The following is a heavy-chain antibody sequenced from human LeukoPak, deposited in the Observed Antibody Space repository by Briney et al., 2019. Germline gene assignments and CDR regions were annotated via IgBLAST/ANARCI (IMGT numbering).Heavy chain of an antibody. CDR2: ISNSDGNT. Sequence: GGSLRLSCAASGFTFSSYAMSWVRQAPGKGLEWVSTISNSDGNTYYADSVKGRFTISRDNSKNTLYLQMNSLRAEDTAVYYCAKASDTAIDYFDYWGQGTLVTVSS. CDR3: AKASDTAIDYFDY. J-gene: IGHJ4*02. D-gene: IGHD5-18*01. V-gene: IGHV3-23*01. CDR1: GFTFSSYA.